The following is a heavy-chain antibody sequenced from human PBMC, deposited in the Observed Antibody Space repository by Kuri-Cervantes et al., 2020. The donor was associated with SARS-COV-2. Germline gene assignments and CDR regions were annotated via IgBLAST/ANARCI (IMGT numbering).Heavy chain of an antibody. Sequence: GGSLRLSCAASGFTFSDYYMNWVRQAPGKGLEWVSSISSSSTIYYADSVKGRFTISRDNAKNSLYLQVNSLRAEDTAVYYCAREPTSVGRGCSSTSCYYEVDYWGQGTLVTVSS. V-gene: IGHV3-69-1*02. CDR1: GFTFSDYY. CDR3: AREPTSVGRGCSSTSCYYEVDY. D-gene: IGHD2-2*01. J-gene: IGHJ4*02. CDR2: ISSSSTI.